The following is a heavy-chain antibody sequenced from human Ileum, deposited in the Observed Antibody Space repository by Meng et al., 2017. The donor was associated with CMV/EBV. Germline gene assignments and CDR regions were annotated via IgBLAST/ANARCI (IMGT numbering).Heavy chain of an antibody. V-gene: IGHV1-8*01. J-gene: IGHJ6*02. CDR2: MNPNSGNT. D-gene: IGHD2-2*02. CDR1: GYTFISYD. Sequence: ASVKVSCKASGYTFISYDVNWVRQAPGQGLEWMGWMNPNSGNTGSAQKFQGRVTMTRNTSISTAYMELSSLRSDDMAVYYCARALKCNSTTCYTKYYYGMDVWGQGTTVTVSS. CDR3: ARALKCNSTTCYTKYYYGMDV.